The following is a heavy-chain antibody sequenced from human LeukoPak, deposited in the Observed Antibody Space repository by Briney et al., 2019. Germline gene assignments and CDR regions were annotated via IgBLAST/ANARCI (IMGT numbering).Heavy chain of an antibody. D-gene: IGHD4-23*01. Sequence: GGSLRLSCAASGFIVSSSYMTWVRQVPGKGLEWVSIIYTGETTYYADSVKGRFTISKDNSKNTIYLQMNSLRAEDTAVYYCARDPSTTVGVAFDIWGQGTVVTVSS. V-gene: IGHV3-53*01. J-gene: IGHJ3*02. CDR1: GFIVSSSY. CDR2: IYTGETT. CDR3: ARDPSTTVGVAFDI.